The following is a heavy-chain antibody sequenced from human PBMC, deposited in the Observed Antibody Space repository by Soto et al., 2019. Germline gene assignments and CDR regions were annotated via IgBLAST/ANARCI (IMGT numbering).Heavy chain of an antibody. J-gene: IGHJ4*02. CDR3: SRSLNKGSHYSGGWYYFDS. V-gene: IGHV4-34*01. D-gene: IGHD6-19*01. CDR1: GESFSGYI. CDR2: INHSGSA. Sequence: QVQLQQSGAGLLKPSETLSLTCAVYGESFSGYIWTWIRQTPGKGLQWIGQINHSGSASYNPSLKRWVTITVKTSNNQFSLELRPLNGADTAVYYWSRSLNKGSHYSGGWYYFDSWGQGTQVTVSS.